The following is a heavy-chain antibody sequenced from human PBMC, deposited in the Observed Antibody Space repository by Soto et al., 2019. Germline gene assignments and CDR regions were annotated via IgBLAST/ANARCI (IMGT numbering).Heavy chain of an antibody. CDR2: VFSSGST. V-gene: IGHV4-4*07. CDR1: GFASSSYY. J-gene: IGHJ6*02. CDR3: ARVAFSYFGMDV. Sequence: SDTLSVTCIFPGFASSSYYLSWVRQPAGKGLEWIGRVFSSGSTNYNASLKSRVTMSIDTSKNEVSLTLRSVTAADTAVYYCARVAFSYFGMDVWGPGTTVNVSS. D-gene: IGHD3-3*02.